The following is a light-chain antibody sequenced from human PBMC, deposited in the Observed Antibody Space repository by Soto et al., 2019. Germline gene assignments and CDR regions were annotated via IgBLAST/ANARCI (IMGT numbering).Light chain of an antibody. Sequence: EIVLTQSPGTLSLSPGERATLSCRASQCVSSSYLAWYQQKPGQAPRLLIYGASSRLTGIPDRFSGSGSGTDFTLTISILEPEDFAGYYCQQYGSSPRTFGQRTKVDI. V-gene: IGKV3-20*01. CDR3: QQYGSSPRT. CDR1: QCVSSSY. J-gene: IGKJ1*01. CDR2: GAS.